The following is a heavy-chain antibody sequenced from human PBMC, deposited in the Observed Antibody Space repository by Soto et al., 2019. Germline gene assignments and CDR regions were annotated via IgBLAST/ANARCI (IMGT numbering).Heavy chain of an antibody. Sequence: GGSLRLSCAASGFTFSSYWMSWVRQAPGKGLEWVANIKQDGSEKYYVDSVKGRFTISRDNAKNSLYLQMYSLRAEDTAVYYCARGVLEWLIPHPDYWGQGTLVTVSS. CDR1: GFTFSSYW. CDR3: ARGVLEWLIPHPDY. D-gene: IGHD3-3*01. V-gene: IGHV3-7*01. CDR2: IKQDGSEK. J-gene: IGHJ4*02.